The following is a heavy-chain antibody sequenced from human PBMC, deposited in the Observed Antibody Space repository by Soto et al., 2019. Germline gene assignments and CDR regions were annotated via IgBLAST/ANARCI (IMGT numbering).Heavy chain of an antibody. CDR2: INPSGGST. D-gene: IGHD2-2*01. J-gene: IGHJ6*02. V-gene: IGHV1-46*01. CDR3: GRLRIVLVPAAYYGMDV. CDR1: GYTFTSYY. Sequence: ASVKVSCKASGYTFTSYYMHWVRQAPGQGLEWMGIINPSGGSTSYAQKFQGRVTMTRDTSTSTVYMELSSLRSEDTAVYYCGRLRIVLVPAAYYGMDVWGQGTTVTVSS.